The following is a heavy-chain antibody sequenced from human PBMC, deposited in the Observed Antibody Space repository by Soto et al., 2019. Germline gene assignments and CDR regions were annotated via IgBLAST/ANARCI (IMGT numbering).Heavy chain of an antibody. CDR1: GYTFTSYA. D-gene: IGHD2-21*01. V-gene: IGHV1-3*01. CDR3: ARVPGYSIGDL. CDR2: INAGNGNT. Sequence: ASVKVSSKASGYTFTSYAMHWVRQAPGQRLEWMGWINAGNGNTKYSQKFQGRVTITRDTSASTAYMGLSSLRSEDTAVYYCARVPGYSIGDLWGRGTLVTVSS. J-gene: IGHJ2*01.